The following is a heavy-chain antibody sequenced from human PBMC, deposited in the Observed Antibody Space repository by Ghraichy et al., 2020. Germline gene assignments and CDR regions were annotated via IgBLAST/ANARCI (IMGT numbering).Heavy chain of an antibody. Sequence: ESLNISCAVYGGSFSGYYWSWIRQPPGKGLEWIGEINHSGSTNYNPSLKSRVTISVDTSKNQFSLKLSSVTAADTAVYYCARGTRYSGYDYFDYWGQGTLVTVSS. CDR2: INHSGST. J-gene: IGHJ4*02. CDR3: ARGTRYSGYDYFDY. D-gene: IGHD5-12*01. CDR1: GGSFSGYY. V-gene: IGHV4-34*01.